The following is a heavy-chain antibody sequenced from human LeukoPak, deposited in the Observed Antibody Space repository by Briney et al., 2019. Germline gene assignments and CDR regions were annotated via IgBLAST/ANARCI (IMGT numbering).Heavy chain of an antibody. D-gene: IGHD3-22*01. Sequence: KPSETLSLTRTVPGGSLSSFYWSWVRPPPGKGLEWIGDIYYSGSTNYNPSLKSRVTISVDTSKNQFSLKLSSVTAADTAVYYCARSRPTYYYDSSGTNFDYWGQGTLVTVSS. J-gene: IGHJ4*02. V-gene: IGHV4-59*08. CDR2: IYYSGST. CDR3: ARSRPTYYYDSSGTNFDY. CDR1: GGSLSSFY.